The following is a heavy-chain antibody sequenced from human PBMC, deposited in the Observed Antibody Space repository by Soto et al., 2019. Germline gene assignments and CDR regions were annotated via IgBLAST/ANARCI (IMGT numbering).Heavy chain of an antibody. Sequence: PGGSLRLSCAASGFPFSSYVMSWVRQAPGKGLEWVSGISGGGNNTFYADSVKGRFTISRDNSKNTLLLQMNSLGAEDTAVYYCAKDSNKYSSSLRGRYFDYWGQGIGVTVSS. CDR1: GFPFSSYV. CDR3: AKDSNKYSSSLRGRYFDY. CDR2: ISGGGNNT. J-gene: IGHJ4*02. V-gene: IGHV3-23*01. D-gene: IGHD4-4*01.